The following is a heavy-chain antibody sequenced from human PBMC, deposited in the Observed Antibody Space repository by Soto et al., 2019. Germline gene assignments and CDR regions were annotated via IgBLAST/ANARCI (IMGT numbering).Heavy chain of an antibody. D-gene: IGHD3-10*01. V-gene: IGHV1-58*01. CDR2: IVVGSGNT. CDR3: AADGPDYYYGSETSVDYNEGREFDN. J-gene: IGHJ4*02. CDR1: GFTFTSSA. Sequence: ASVKVSCKASGFTFTSSAVQWVRQARGQRLEWIGWIVVGSGNTNYAQKFQERVTITRDMSTSTAYMELSSLRSEDTAVYYCAADGPDYYYGSETSVDYNEGREFDNWGQGTLVTVSS.